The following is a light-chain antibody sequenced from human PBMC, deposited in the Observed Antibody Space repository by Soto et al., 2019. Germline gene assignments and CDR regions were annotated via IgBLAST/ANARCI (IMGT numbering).Light chain of an antibody. Sequence: EIVLTQSPATLSLSPGGRATLSCRASQSISTKLAWYQQKPGQAPRLLIYDASNRATGIPARFSGSGSGTDFTLTISSLEPEDFAVYYCQQRSNWPSFGPGTKVDIK. CDR3: QQRSNWPS. V-gene: IGKV3-11*01. J-gene: IGKJ3*01. CDR1: QSISTK. CDR2: DAS.